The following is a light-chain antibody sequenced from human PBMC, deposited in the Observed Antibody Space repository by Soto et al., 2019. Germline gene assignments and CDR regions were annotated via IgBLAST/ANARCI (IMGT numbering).Light chain of an antibody. CDR3: AAWDDSPREV. Sequence: QSVLTQPPSASATPGQRVTISCSGSSSNIGSNAVNWYQQFPGTAPKLLIYNNNQRPSGVPDRFSGSKSGTSASLAISGLQSGDEADYYCAAWDDSPREVFGTGTKVTVL. CDR2: NNN. V-gene: IGLV1-44*01. J-gene: IGLJ1*01. CDR1: SSNIGSNA.